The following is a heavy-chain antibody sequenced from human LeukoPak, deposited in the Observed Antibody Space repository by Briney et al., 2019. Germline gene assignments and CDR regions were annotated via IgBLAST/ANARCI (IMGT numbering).Heavy chain of an antibody. Sequence: SGTLSLTCAVSGGSISSINWWSWVRQAPGKGLEWIGEIYHTGSTNYNPSLKSRVTISVDKSKNHFSLNLSSVTAADTAVYYCARHAYYDSSPGFYFDYWGQGTLVTVSS. J-gene: IGHJ4*02. V-gene: IGHV4-4*02. CDR1: GGSISSINW. CDR3: ARHAYYDSSPGFYFDY. D-gene: IGHD3-22*01. CDR2: IYHTGST.